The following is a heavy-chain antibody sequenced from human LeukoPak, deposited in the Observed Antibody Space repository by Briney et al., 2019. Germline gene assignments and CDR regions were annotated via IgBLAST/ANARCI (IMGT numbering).Heavy chain of an antibody. Sequence: PGRSLRLSCAASGFTFSNYSMHWVRQAPGKGLEWVAVISYDGSNKYYADSVKGRFTISRDNSKNTLYLQMNSLRAEDTDVYYCAKWAVAGTKQDYWGQGTLVTVSS. J-gene: IGHJ4*02. CDR3: AKWAVAGTKQDY. CDR2: ISYDGSNK. CDR1: GFTFSNYS. V-gene: IGHV3-30*18. D-gene: IGHD6-19*01.